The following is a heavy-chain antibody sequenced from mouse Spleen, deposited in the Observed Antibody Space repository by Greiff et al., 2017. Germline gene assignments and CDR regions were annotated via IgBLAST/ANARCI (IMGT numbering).Heavy chain of an antibody. Sequence: EVQLQQSGPELVKPGASVKIPCKASGYTFTDYNMDWVKQSHGKSLEWIGDINPNNGGTNYNQKFKGKATLTVDKSSSTAYMELRSLTSEDTAVYSCARGGGTTVVPSFAYWGQGTLVTVSA. CDR3: ARGGGTTVVPSFAY. J-gene: IGHJ3*01. CDR1: GYTFTDYN. CDR2: INPNNGGT. V-gene: IGHV1-18*01. D-gene: IGHD1-1*01.